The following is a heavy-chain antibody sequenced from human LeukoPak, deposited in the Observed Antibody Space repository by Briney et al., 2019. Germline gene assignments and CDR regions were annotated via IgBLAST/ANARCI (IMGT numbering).Heavy chain of an antibody. CDR1: GFTFSSYA. D-gene: IGHD5-12*01. CDR2: ISSNGGST. J-gene: IGHJ3*02. V-gene: IGHV3-64D*06. CDR3: VKDIVATIGGAFDI. Sequence: GGSLRLSCSASGFTFSSYAMHWARQAPGKGLEYVSAISSNGGSTYYADSVKGRFTISRDNSKNTLYLQMSSLRAEDTAVYYCVKDIVATIGGAFDIWGQGTMVTVSS.